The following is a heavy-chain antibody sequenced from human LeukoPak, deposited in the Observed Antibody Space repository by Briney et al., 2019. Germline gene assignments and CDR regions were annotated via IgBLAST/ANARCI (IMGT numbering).Heavy chain of an antibody. Sequence: GGSLRLSCVASGFTFRGHWMNWVRQAPGQGVEWVANINTDGSGKYHVDSVQGRFTISRDNAKNSLYLQMNSLRAEDTAVYYCVRDATGLTNWGQGTLVTVSS. CDR3: VRDATGLTN. CDR2: INTDGSGK. D-gene: IGHD4-11*01. V-gene: IGHV3-7*01. CDR1: GFTFRGHW. J-gene: IGHJ4*02.